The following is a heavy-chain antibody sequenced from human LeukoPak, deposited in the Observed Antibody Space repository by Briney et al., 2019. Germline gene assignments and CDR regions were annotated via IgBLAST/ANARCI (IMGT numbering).Heavy chain of an antibody. J-gene: IGHJ4*02. CDR3: AREDYGDYYFDY. V-gene: IGHV3-48*01. CDR2: ISSSSNTI. CDR1: GFTFSSYS. D-gene: IGHD4-17*01. Sequence: GGSLRLSCAASGFTFSSYSMNWVRQAPGKGLEWISYISSSSNTIYYADSVKGRFTISRDNSKNTVYLQMNSLRAEDTAVFYCAREDYGDYYFDYWGQGTLVTVS.